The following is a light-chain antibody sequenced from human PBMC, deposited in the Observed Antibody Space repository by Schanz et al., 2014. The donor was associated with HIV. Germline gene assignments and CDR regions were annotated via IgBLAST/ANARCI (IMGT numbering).Light chain of an antibody. CDR1: SADVGGYDY. J-gene: IGLJ1*01. V-gene: IGLV2-8*01. CDR2: EVS. CDR3: TSYGGPNTYV. Sequence: QSVLTQPASVSGSPGQSVTISCTGTSADVGGYDYVSWYQQHPGKAPKLMIYEVSKRPSGVPDRFSGSKSGNTASLTVSGLQAEDEADYYCTSYGGPNTYVFGSGTKLTVL.